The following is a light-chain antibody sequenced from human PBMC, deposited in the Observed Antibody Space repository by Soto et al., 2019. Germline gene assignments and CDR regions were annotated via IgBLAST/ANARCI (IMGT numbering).Light chain of an antibody. CDR1: NSDVGSYNY. CDR3: SSYSSGSTLYV. Sequence: QAVVTQPASVSGSPGQSLTISCTGTNSDVGSYNYVSWYQQHPGKAPKLMIYEVSSRPSGVSSRFSGSKSGDTASLTISGLQAEDEADYYCSSYSSGSTLYVFGTGTKLTVL. J-gene: IGLJ1*01. V-gene: IGLV2-14*01. CDR2: EVS.